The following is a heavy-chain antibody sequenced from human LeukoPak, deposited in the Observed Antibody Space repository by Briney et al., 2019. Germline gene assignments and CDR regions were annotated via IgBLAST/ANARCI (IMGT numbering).Heavy chain of an antibody. CDR3: ATGTGYCSGGGCYDY. D-gene: IGHD2-15*01. CDR2: IYYSGST. J-gene: IGHJ4*02. V-gene: IGHV4-30-4*08. Sequence: SETLSLTCTVSGGSISSGDYYWSWIRQPPGKGLEWIGYIYYSGSTYYNPSLKSRVTISVDTSKNQFSLKLSSVTAADTGIYYCATGTGYCSGGGCYDYWGQGTLVTVSS. CDR1: GGSISSGDYY.